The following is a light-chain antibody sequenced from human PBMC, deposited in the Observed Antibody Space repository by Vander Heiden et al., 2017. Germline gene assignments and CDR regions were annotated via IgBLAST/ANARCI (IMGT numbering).Light chain of an antibody. CDR3: SSSTSSNTYI. V-gene: IGLV2-14*01. CDR1: SSDVGDFNY. CDR2: EVS. Sequence: QSSLTQPPCLSWSPGQSITVSCTGPSSDVGDFNYGSWYQQHPGKAPKLIIDEVSNRPSGVADRFSASKAGNTASLTSSGLQAEDEADYFCSSSTSSNTYIFGAGTKVTVV. J-gene: IGLJ1*01.